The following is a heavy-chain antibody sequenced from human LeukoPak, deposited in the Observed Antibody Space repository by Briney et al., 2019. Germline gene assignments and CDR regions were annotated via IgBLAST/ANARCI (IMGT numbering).Heavy chain of an antibody. D-gene: IGHD6-19*01. CDR1: GFTFSSYS. CDR2: ISGSGAAT. Sequence: GGSLRLSCAASGFTFSSYSMNWVRQAQGRGLEWVSTISGSGAATYYPESVKGRFTISRDNSKNTLYLQMNSLRAEDTAVYFCAKTPDVVIEVVGTTFDSWGQGTLVTVS. J-gene: IGHJ4*02. V-gene: IGHV3-23*01. CDR3: AKTPDVVIEVVGTTFDS.